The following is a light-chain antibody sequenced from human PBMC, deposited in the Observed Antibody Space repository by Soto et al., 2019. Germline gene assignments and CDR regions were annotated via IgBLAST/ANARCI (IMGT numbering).Light chain of an antibody. CDR1: QTISSW. J-gene: IGKJ5*01. CDR3: QQYYSYSIT. CDR2: KAS. V-gene: IGKV1-5*03. Sequence: DIQMTQSPSTLSGSVGDRVTITCRASQTISSWLAWYQQKPGKVPKLLIYKASTLKSGVPSRFSGSGSGTEFTLTISSLQPDDFATYYCQQYYSYSITFGQGTRLEIK.